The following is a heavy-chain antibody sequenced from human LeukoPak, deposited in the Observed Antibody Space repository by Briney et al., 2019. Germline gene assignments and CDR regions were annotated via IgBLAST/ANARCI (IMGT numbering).Heavy chain of an antibody. J-gene: IGHJ4*02. CDR2: INHSGST. D-gene: IGHD6-6*01. CDR1: GGSFSGYY. Sequence: SETLSLTCAVYGGSFSGYYWSWIRQPPGKGLEWIGEINHSGSTNYNPSLKSRVTISVDTSKNQFSLKLSSVTAAGTAVYYCARGVARSSKFHFSYYFDYWGQGTLVTVSS. CDR3: ARGVARSSKFHFSYYFDY. V-gene: IGHV4-34*01.